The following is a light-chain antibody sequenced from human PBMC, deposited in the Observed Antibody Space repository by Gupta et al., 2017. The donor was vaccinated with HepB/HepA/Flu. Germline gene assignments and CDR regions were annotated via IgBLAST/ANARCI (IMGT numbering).Light chain of an antibody. CDR1: QSVLYSSNNKNY. V-gene: IGKV4-1*01. CDR3: QQYYSTPRS. CDR2: WAS. Sequence: DTVMTQSPDSLVASLGERATINCKSSQSVLYSSNNKNYLAWYQQKPGQPPKVLIYWASTRESGVPDRFSGGGSGTDFTLTISSLQAEDVAVYYCQQYYSTPRSFGQGTKLEIK. J-gene: IGKJ2*04.